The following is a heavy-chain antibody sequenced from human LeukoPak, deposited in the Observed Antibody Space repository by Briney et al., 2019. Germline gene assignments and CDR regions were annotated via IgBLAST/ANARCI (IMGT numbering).Heavy chain of an antibody. CDR1: GFTFSGYA. Sequence: PGGSLRLSSSASGFTFSGYAMHWVRQAPGKGLEYVSAITSNGVNTYYADSAKGRFTISRDNSKNTLFLQMGSLRAEDTAVYYCVKSYSNSWYSFDNWGQGTLVTVSS. CDR2: ITSNGVNT. J-gene: IGHJ4*02. D-gene: IGHD6-13*01. V-gene: IGHV3-64D*06. CDR3: VKSYSNSWYSFDN.